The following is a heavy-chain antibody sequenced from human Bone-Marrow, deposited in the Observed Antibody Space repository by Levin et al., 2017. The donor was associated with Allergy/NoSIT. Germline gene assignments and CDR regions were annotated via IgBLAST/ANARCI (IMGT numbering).Heavy chain of an antibody. CDR3: ARAPKNYYDSSGYFRPRYYDDGMDV. D-gene: IGHD3-22*01. CDR1: GGSFSGYY. Sequence: SETLSLTCAVYGGSFSGYYWSWIRQPPGKGLEWIGEINHSGSTNYNPSLKSRVTISVDTSKNQFSLKLSSVTAADTAVYYCARAPKNYYDSSGYFRPRYYDDGMDVWGQGTTVTVSS. J-gene: IGHJ6*02. CDR2: INHSGST. V-gene: IGHV4-34*01.